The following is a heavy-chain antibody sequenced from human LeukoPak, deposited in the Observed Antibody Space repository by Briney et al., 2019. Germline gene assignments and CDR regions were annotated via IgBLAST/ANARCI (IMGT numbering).Heavy chain of an antibody. Sequence: SQTLSLTCAVSGGSISSGGYSWSWIRQPPGKGLEWIGYIYYSGSTNYNPSLKSRVTISVDTSKNQFSLKLSSVTAADTAVYYCAATYYDILTGYPTSFDYWGQGTLVTVSS. V-gene: IGHV4-30-4*07. D-gene: IGHD3-9*01. CDR1: GGSISSGGYS. J-gene: IGHJ4*02. CDR2: IYYSGST. CDR3: AATYYDILTGYPTSFDY.